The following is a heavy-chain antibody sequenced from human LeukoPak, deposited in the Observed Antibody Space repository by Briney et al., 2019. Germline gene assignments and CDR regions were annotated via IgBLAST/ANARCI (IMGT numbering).Heavy chain of an antibody. CDR3: AREGNGLLSKDFDY. V-gene: IGHV1-2*02. CDR2: IGPHSSAT. J-gene: IGHJ4*02. D-gene: IGHD2/OR15-2a*01. CDR1: GFTFTDYY. Sequence: ASVKVSCKSSGFTFTDYYIHWVRQAPGQGLEWMGYIGPHSSATSSPQEFQGRVTMTRDTSMSTAYMELTRLTSDDTPVYYCAREGNGLLSKDFDYWGQGTLVTVSS.